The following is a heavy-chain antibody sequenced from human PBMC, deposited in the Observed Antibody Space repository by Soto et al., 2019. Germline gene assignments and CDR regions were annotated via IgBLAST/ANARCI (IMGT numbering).Heavy chain of an antibody. CDR2: IYYSGST. CDR3: ARGGCSGGSCHHLPGPPNWYFDL. D-gene: IGHD2-15*01. Sequence: PXAIPTLTFRVSGGSFSGGSSYGSGIRQPPGKGLEWIGYIYYSGSTNYNPSLKSRVTISVDTSKNQFSLKLSSVTAADAAVYYCARGGCSGGSCHHLPGPPNWYFDLWGRGTLGTVS. CDR1: GGSFSGGSSY. J-gene: IGHJ2*01. V-gene: IGHV4-61*01.